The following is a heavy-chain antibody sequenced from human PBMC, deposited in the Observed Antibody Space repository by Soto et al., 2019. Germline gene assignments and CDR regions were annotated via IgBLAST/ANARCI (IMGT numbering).Heavy chain of an antibody. J-gene: IGHJ6*02. V-gene: IGHV4-30-2*01. CDR1: GVSISSDGYS. CDR3: ARAYYDFWTSYHYGMDV. CDR2: IYQSGST. Sequence: QLQLQESGSGLVKPSQTLSLTCAVSGVSISSDGYSWSWIRQPPGKGLEWIGFIYQSGSTYYNPSLKSRGTMSGDTSKNQCSPKLTSVTAADTAVYYGARAYYDFWTSYHYGMDVWGQGTTVTVSS. D-gene: IGHD3-3*01.